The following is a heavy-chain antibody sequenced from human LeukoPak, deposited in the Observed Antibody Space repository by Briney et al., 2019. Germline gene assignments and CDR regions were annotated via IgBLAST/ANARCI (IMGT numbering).Heavy chain of an antibody. J-gene: IGHJ4*02. CDR3: ARVGSAAPVTSSGHTIDY. CDR2: ITSTSTYI. D-gene: IGHD3-22*01. CDR1: GFSLYTYS. Sequence: GGSLRLACAVSGFSLYTYSMNWVRQAPGKGLEWVSSITSTSTYIYYADSGKGRFTISRDNAKNSLHLQMNSLRVEDTAVYYCARVGSAAPVTSSGHTIDYWGQGTLVIVSS. V-gene: IGHV3-21*01.